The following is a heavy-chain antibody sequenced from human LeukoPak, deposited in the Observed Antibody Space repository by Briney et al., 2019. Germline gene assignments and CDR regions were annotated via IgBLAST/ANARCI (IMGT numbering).Heavy chain of an antibody. CDR3: ARLHASNYYYYYGMDV. J-gene: IGHJ6*02. V-gene: IGHV1-18*01. D-gene: IGHD2-2*01. CDR1: GYTFTSYG. Sequence: ASVKVSCKASGYTFTSYGISWVRQAPGQGLEWMGWISAYNGNTNYAQKLRGRVTMTTDTSTSTAYMELRSLRPDDTAVYYCARLHASNYYYYYGMDVWGQGTTVTVSS. CDR2: ISAYNGNT.